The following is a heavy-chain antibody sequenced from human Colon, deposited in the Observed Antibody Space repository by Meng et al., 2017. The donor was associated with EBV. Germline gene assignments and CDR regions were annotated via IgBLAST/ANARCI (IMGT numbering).Heavy chain of an antibody. CDR3: ASYGPCRGNNCPLSAFDH. V-gene: IGHV4-30-4*01. Sequence: LMESGVAVGNPSQPLSLTFSVSGGSISSCASYCSLIRQPPGRCLEWIGNSYYSGSTYYIPSLRSRITISVETSKNQFFLRLRSVTAADTDVYYRASYGPCRGNNCPLSAFDHWGQGTLVTVSS. J-gene: IGHJ4*02. D-gene: IGHD2-15*01. CDR1: GGSISSCASY. CDR2: SYYSGST.